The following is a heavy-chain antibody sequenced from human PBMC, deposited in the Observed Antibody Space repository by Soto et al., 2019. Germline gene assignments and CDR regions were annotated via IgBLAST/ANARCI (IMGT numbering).Heavy chain of an antibody. CDR2: ISAYNGNT. V-gene: IGHV1-18*01. CDR1: GYTFTSYG. Sequence: ASVKVSCKASGYTFTSYGISWVRQAPGHGLEWMGWISAYNGNTNYAQKLQGRVTMTTDTSTSTAYMELRSLRSDDTAVYYCARVLHFGVDIPTPQGFDYWGQGTLVTVSS. CDR3: ARVLHFGVDIPTPQGFDY. D-gene: IGHD3-3*01. J-gene: IGHJ4*02.